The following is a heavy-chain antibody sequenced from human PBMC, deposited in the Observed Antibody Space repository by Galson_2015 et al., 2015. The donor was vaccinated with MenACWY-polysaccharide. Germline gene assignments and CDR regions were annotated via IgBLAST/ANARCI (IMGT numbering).Heavy chain of an antibody. CDR1: GFSLSASVLG. V-gene: IGHV2-5*02. Sequence: PALVKPTQTLTLTCTFSGFSLSASVLGVGWIRLPPGRALEWLAILYWDVDKRYNPSLKSRVTITKDTCKNQVVLTMTNMDPVDTATYYCAHRLGADSNFNYWGQGTLVTVSS. CDR3: AHRLGADSNFNY. J-gene: IGHJ4*02. CDR2: LYWDVDK. D-gene: IGHD1-26*01.